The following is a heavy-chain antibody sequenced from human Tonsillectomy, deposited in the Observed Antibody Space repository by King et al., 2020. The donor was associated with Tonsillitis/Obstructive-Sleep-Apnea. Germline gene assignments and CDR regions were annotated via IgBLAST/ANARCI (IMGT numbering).Heavy chain of an antibody. J-gene: IGHJ2*01. CDR1: GYSFTSYW. CDR3: ARQPYRGGYCCGGSCYSGQYWYFDL. D-gene: IGHD2-15*01. CDR2: IYPGDSDT. V-gene: IGHV5-51*01. Sequence: VQMVESGAEVKKPGESLKISCKGSGYSFTSYWIGWVRQMPGKGLEWMGIIYPGDSDTRYSPSFQGQVTISADKSISTAYLQWSSLKASDTAMYYCARQPYRGGYCCGGSCYSGQYWYFDLWGRGTLVTVSS.